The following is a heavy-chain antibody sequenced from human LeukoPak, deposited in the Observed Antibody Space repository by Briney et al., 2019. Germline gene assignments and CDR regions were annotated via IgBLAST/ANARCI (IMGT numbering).Heavy chain of an antibody. Sequence: GGSLRLSCAASGFTFSSYAMSWVRQAPGRGLEWVSAISGSGGSTYYADSVKGRFTISRDNSKNTLYLQMNSLRAEDTAVYYCAKVEDSSGYSNYWGQGTLVTVSS. CDR1: GFTFSSYA. D-gene: IGHD3-22*01. CDR3: AKVEDSSGYSNY. V-gene: IGHV3-23*01. CDR2: ISGSGGST. J-gene: IGHJ4*02.